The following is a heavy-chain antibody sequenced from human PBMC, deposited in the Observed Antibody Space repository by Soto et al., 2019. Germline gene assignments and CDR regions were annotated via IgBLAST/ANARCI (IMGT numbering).Heavy chain of an antibody. CDR3: ARSIVGYCSSTSCYRTRRFYYYYGMDV. V-gene: IGHV4-34*01. Sequence: SETLCLTCAVYGGSFSGYYWSWIRQPPGKGLEWIGEINHSGSTNYNPSLKSRVTISVDTSKNQFSLKLSAVTAADTAVYYCARSIVGYCSSTSCYRTRRFYYYYGMDVWGQGTTVTVSS. J-gene: IGHJ6*02. D-gene: IGHD2-2*02. CDR1: GGSFSGYY. CDR2: INHSGST.